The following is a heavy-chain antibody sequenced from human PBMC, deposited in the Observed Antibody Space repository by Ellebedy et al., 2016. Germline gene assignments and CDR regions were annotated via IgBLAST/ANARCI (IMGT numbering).Heavy chain of an antibody. V-gene: IGHV3-23*01. Sequence: GESLKISCAASGFSFGNHAMNWVRQAPGKGLEWASAISDSGGKTYYADSVKGRFTVSRDNSRNTLYLHMKSLRVEDTAIYYCAKGFPPSYYNAGGIDLYWGQGTLVTVSS. CDR3: AKGFPPSYYNAGGIDLY. J-gene: IGHJ4*02. D-gene: IGHD1-26*01. CDR1: GFSFGNHA. CDR2: ISDSGGKT.